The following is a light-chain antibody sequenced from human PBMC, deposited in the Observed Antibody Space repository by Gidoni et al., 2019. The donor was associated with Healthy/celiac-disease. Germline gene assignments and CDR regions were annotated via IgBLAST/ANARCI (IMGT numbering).Light chain of an antibody. Sequence: DIQLTQSPSFLSASVGDRVTITCRASQGISSYLAWYQQKPGKAPKLLIYAASTLQRGVPSRFSGSGSGTEFTLTISSLQPEDFATDYCQQLNSYPLTFGGGTKVEIK. CDR3: QQLNSYPLT. J-gene: IGKJ4*01. CDR2: AAS. V-gene: IGKV1-9*01. CDR1: QGISSY.